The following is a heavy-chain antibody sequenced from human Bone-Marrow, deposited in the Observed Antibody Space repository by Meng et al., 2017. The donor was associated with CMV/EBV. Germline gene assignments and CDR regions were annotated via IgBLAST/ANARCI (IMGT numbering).Heavy chain of an antibody. D-gene: IGHD2-2*01. V-gene: IGHV4-39*07. Sequence: SETLSLTCTVAGGSISSSSYYWGWIRQPPGKGLEWIGRIYYSGSTYYNPSLKSRVTISVDTSKNQFSLKLSSVTAADTAVYYCAREDIVVVPAALKGYNWFDPWGQGTRVTGSS. CDR1: GGSISSSSYY. CDR2: IYYSGST. J-gene: IGHJ5*02. CDR3: AREDIVVVPAALKGYNWFDP.